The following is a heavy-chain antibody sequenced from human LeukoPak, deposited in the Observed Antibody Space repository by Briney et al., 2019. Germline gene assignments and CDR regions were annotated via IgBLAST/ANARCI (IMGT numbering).Heavy chain of an antibody. CDR1: GFSFSKYA. V-gene: IGHV3-30-3*01. CDR2: ISFDETKK. Sequence: PGGSLRLSCAASGFSFSKYAMHWVRQAPGTGLEWMAVISFDETKKYYADSVKGRFTIFRDNSNNTLFLPMNSLKTEDTAVYFCARMKVIKGASLDYWGQGSLVTVSS. D-gene: IGHD2/OR15-2a*01. CDR3: ARMKVIKGASLDY. J-gene: IGHJ4*02.